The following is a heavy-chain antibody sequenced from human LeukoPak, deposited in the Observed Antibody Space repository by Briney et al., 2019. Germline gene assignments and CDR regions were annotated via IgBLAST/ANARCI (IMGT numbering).Heavy chain of an antibody. V-gene: IGHV3-21*01. CDR2: ISSSSGHI. J-gene: IGHJ5*02. CDR3: ARVLGSGWSNWFDP. Sequence: GGSLRLSCAASGFTFSSYSMNWVRQAPGKGLEWLSSISSSSGHIYYADSVKGRFTISRDNAKNSLYVQMNSLRAEDTAVYYCARVLGSGWSNWFDPWGQGTLVTVSS. CDR1: GFTFSSYS. D-gene: IGHD6-19*01.